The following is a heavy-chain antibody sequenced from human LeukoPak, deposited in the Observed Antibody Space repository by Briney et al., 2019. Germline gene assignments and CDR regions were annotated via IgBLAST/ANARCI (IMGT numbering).Heavy chain of an antibody. CDR1: GYTFTGYY. Sequence: GASVKVSCKASGYTFTGYYMHWVRQAPGQGLEWMGWINPNSGGTNYAQKFQGRVTMTRDTSISTAYMELSRLRSDDTAVYYCARFPGDSGSYFYAFDYWGQGTLVTVSS. V-gene: IGHV1-2*02. CDR2: INPNSGGT. CDR3: ARFPGDSGSYFYAFDY. D-gene: IGHD1-26*01. J-gene: IGHJ4*02.